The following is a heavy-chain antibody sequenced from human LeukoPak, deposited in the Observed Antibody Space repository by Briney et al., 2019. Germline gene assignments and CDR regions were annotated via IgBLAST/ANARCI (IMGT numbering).Heavy chain of an antibody. Sequence: PSETLSLTCTVSGGSISSGSYYWSWIRQPAWKGLEWIGRIYTSGSTNYNPSLKSRVTISVDTSKNQFSLKLRSVTAADTAVYYCASGPRMVRGATPLDYWGQGTLVTVSS. CDR2: IYTSGST. J-gene: IGHJ4*02. V-gene: IGHV4-61*02. D-gene: IGHD3-10*01. CDR3: ASGPRMVRGATPLDY. CDR1: GGSISSGSYY.